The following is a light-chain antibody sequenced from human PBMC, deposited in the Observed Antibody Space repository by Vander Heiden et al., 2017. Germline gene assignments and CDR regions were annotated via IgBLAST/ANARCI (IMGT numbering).Light chain of an antibody. Sequence: EIVMTQSPATLSVSPGERATLSCRASQSVSSNLAWYQQKPGQDPRLLIYGASTRATGIPARFSGSGSGTEFTLTISSLQSEDFAVYYCQHYNNWPMYTFGQGTMLEIK. V-gene: IGKV3-15*01. CDR2: GAS. CDR1: QSVSSN. J-gene: IGKJ2*01. CDR3: QHYNNWPMYT.